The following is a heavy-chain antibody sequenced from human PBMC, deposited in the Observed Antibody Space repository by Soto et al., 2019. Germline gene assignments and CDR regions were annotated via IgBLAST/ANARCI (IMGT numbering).Heavy chain of an antibody. CDR1: GGSISSSSYY. J-gene: IGHJ4*02. Sequence: SETLSLTCTVSGGSISSSSYYWGWIRQPPGKGLEWIGSIYYSGSTYYNPSLKSRVTISVETSKNQFSLKLSSVTAADTAVYYCAMSTYYYDSSGYRGFWDYWGQGTLVTVSS. CDR3: AMSTYYYDSSGYRGFWDY. V-gene: IGHV4-39*01. D-gene: IGHD3-22*01. CDR2: IYYSGST.